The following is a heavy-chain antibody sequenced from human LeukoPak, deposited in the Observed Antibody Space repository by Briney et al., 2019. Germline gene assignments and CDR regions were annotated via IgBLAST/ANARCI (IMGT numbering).Heavy chain of an antibody. J-gene: IGHJ4*02. CDR1: GGSISSYY. CDR2: IYTSGST. D-gene: IGHD1-26*01. V-gene: IGHV4-4*07. CDR3: ARDSTPPGIVGATRYDY. Sequence: SETLSLTCTVSGGSISSYYWSWIRQPAGKGLGWIGRIYTSGSTNYNPSLKSRVTMSIDTSKNQFSLKLSSVTAADTAVYYCARDSTPPGIVGATRYDYWGQGTLVTVSS.